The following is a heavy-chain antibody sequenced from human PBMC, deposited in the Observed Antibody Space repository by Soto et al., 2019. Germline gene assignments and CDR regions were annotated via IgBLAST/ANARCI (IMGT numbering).Heavy chain of an antibody. CDR3: AREWLSPYYYDSSGYGRTWFDP. D-gene: IGHD3-22*01. CDR2: IYYSGST. V-gene: IGHV4-31*03. CDR1: GGSSSSGGYY. J-gene: IGHJ5*02. Sequence: SETLSLTCTVSGGSSSSGGYYWSWIRQHPGKGLEWIGYIYYSGSTYYNPSLKSRVTISVDTSKNQFSLKLSSVTAADTAVYYCAREWLSPYYYDSSGYGRTWFDPWGQGTLVTVSS.